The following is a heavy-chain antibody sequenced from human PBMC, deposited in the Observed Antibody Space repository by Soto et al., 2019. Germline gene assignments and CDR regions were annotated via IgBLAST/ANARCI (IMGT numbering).Heavy chain of an antibody. CDR3: ARDLTPAGEFDY. Sequence: GGSLRLSCAASGFTFSDYAMSWVRQAPGKGLEWVSAISGSGGSTYYADSVKGRFTFSTDNSKNTLYLQMNSLRAEDTALYYCARDLTPAGEFDYWGQGTLVTVSS. CDR2: ISGSGGST. CDR1: GFTFSDYA. J-gene: IGHJ4*02. V-gene: IGHV3-23*01. D-gene: IGHD7-27*01.